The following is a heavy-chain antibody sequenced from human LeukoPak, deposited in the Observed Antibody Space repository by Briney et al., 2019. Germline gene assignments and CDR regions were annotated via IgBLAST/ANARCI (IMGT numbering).Heavy chain of an antibody. CDR1: GGSISSSSYY. Sequence: SETLSLTCTVSGGSISSSSYYWGWIRQPPGKGLEWIGSIYYSGSTYYNPSLKSRVTISVDTSKNQFSLKLSSVTAADTAVYYCARDSPPAYCRGGSCYFDYWGQGTLVTVSS. CDR2: IYYSGST. J-gene: IGHJ4*02. D-gene: IGHD2-15*01. V-gene: IGHV4-39*02. CDR3: ARDSPPAYCRGGSCYFDY.